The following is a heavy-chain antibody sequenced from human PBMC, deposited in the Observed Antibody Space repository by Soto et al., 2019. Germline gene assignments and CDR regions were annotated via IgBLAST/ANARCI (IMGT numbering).Heavy chain of an antibody. CDR1: GDTVNNYI. Sequence: QLHLVQSGAEVRKPGSSVKVSCKASGDTVNNYIITWVRQAPGRGLEWMGGIIPMSGMTNYAQNFQARVTITADASTTTAHMELSGLGSDDTAIYYCARGRSFYYYGLDIWGQGTAVTVSS. V-gene: IGHV1-69*01. CDR2: IIPMSGMT. D-gene: IGHD4-17*01. J-gene: IGHJ6*02. CDR3: ARGRSFYYYGLDI.